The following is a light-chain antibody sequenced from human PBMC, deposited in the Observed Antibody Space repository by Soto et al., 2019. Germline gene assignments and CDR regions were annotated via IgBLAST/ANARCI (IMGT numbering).Light chain of an antibody. CDR2: DTS. V-gene: IGKV3-15*01. J-gene: IGKJ1*01. Sequence: EIVVTQSPAPLSVSPGERVTLSCRASQSVSSSLAWYQQRPGQAPRLLIYDTSTRAAGIAARFSGSGSGTDFTLTIGSLQSEDSAVYYCQQYVHWPPGAVGQGTTVEIK. CDR3: QQYVHWPPGA. CDR1: QSVSSS.